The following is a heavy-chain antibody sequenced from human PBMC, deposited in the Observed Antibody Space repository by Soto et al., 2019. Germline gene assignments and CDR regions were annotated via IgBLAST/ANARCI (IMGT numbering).Heavy chain of an antibody. CDR1: GFIFSNYW. J-gene: IGHJ4*02. Sequence: PGGSLRLSCATSGFIFSNYWMSWLRQAPGKGLEWLANIRQDGSEKIYVDSVKGRFTISRDNAKNSLYLQVNNLRAEDTAVYYCAAYSSSRYSYWGQGTLVTVS. D-gene: IGHD6-13*01. CDR2: IRQDGSEK. V-gene: IGHV3-7*01. CDR3: AAYSSSRYSY.